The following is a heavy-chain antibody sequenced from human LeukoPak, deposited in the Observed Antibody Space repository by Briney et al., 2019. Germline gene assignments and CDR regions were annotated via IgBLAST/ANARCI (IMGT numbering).Heavy chain of an antibody. V-gene: IGHV4-34*01. J-gene: IGHJ4*02. CDR1: GGSFSGDY. CDR3: ARGARVHFWSGYYPPPYYFDY. CDR2: INHSGST. D-gene: IGHD3-3*02. Sequence: SETLFLTCAVYGGSFSGDYWSWIRQPPGKGLEWIGEINHSGSTNYNPSLKSRVTISVDTSKNQFSLKLSSVTAADTAVYYCARGARVHFWSGYYPPPYYFDYWGQGTLVTVSS.